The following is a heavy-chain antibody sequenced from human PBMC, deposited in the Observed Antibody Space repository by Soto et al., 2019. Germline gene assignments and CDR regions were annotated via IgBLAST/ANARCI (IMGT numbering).Heavy chain of an antibody. V-gene: IGHV3-33*01. CDR3: ARDASGTTSFLAS. CDR2: IWLDGSER. J-gene: IGHJ5*01. D-gene: IGHD1-1*01. CDR1: GFMFGTSG. Sequence: SLKISCEASGFMFGTSGMHWARQAPGKGLEWVSGIWLDGSERYYSDSVKGRFTISRDNSKNTLFLQMNSLRVEDTAVYFCARDASGTTSFLASWGQGTLVTVSS.